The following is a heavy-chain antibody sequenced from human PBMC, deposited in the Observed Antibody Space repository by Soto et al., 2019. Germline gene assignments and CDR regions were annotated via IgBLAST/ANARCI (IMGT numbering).Heavy chain of an antibody. CDR1: GNTFTGYY. Sequence: QVQLVQSGAEVKKPGASVKVSCKASGNTFTGYYIPWVRQAPGQGLEWMGWINPNNDGTTYGEKFQGRVTMTRDTSTSTAYMELSRLRSDDTAVYYCARDLGGSRDSWGQGTLVTVSS. CDR3: ARDLGGSRDS. J-gene: IGHJ4*02. CDR2: INPNNDGT. V-gene: IGHV1-2*02. D-gene: IGHD1-26*01.